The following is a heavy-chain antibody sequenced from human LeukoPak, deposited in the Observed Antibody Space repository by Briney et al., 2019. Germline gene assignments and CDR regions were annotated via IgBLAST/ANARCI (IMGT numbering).Heavy chain of an antibody. J-gene: IGHJ4*02. V-gene: IGHV3-20*04. Sequence: GGSLRLSCAASGFTFDDYGMSWVRQAPGKGLEWVSGINWNGGSTGYADSVKGRFTISRDNAKNSLYLQMNSLRAEDTALYYCAREDVEYYYDSSGYYIYWGQGTLVTVSS. CDR1: GFTFDDYG. CDR2: INWNGGST. D-gene: IGHD3-22*01. CDR3: AREDVEYYYDSSGYYIY.